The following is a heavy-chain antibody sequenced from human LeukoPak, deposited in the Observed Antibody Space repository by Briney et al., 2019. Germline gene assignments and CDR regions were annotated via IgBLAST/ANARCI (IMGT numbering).Heavy chain of an antibody. D-gene: IGHD2-8*01. Sequence: GASVKVSCKASGYTFTGYYMHWVRQAPGQGLEWMGRINPNSGGTNYAQKFQGRVTMTSDTPISTAYMELSRRRSDDTAVYYCGVDAGSLDYWGQGALVTVSS. CDR1: GYTFTGYY. CDR3: GVDAGSLDY. V-gene: IGHV1-2*06. J-gene: IGHJ4*02. CDR2: INPNSGGT.